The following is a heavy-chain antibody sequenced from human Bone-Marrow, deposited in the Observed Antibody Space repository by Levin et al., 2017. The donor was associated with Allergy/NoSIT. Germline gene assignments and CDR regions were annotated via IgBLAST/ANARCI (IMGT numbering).Heavy chain of an antibody. V-gene: IGHV1-2*02. J-gene: IGHJ4*02. Sequence: PGASVKVSCKTSGYTFNGYYIHWVRQAPGQGLEWMGWINPKSGGTNYAQKFQGRVTMTRDTSMSTAYMELSRLRSDDAAVYYCARVKSGYDYFYFDYWGQGTLVTVSS. CDR1: GYTFNGYY. CDR3: ARVKSGYDYFYFDY. CDR2: INPKSGGT. D-gene: IGHD5-12*01.